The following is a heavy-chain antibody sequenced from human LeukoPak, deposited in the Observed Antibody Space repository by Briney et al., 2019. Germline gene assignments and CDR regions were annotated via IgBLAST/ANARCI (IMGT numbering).Heavy chain of an antibody. D-gene: IGHD3-3*02. CDR3: ARHPYRIFGVVIPYFDY. J-gene: IGHJ4*02. CDR2: IYTSGST. V-gene: IGHV4-4*09. CDR1: GGSISSYY. Sequence: SETLSLTCTVSGGSISSYYWSWIRQPPGKGLEWIGYIYTSGSTNYNPSLKSRVTISVDTSKNQFSLKLSSVTAADTAVYYCARHPYRIFGVVIPYFDYWGQGTLVTVSS.